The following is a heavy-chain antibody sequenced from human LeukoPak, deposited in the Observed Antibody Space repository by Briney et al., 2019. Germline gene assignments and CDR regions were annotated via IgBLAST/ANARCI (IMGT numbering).Heavy chain of an antibody. CDR3: AGLSVTTYYFDY. D-gene: IGHD4-17*01. V-gene: IGHV4-61*02. CDR2: IYTSGST. Sequence: GRIYTSGSTNYNPSLKSRVTISVDTSKNQFSLKLSSVTAADTAVYYCAGLSVTTYYFDYWGQGTLVTVSS. J-gene: IGHJ4*02.